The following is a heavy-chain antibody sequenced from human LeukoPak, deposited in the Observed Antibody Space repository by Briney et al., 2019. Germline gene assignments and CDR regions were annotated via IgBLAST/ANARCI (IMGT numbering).Heavy chain of an antibody. J-gene: IGHJ4*02. V-gene: IGHV3-21*01. CDR2: ISTSGSST. CDR3: AREPGNNGDLDY. Sequence: GGSLRLSCAASGFTFSTYNMNWVRQPPGKGLEWVSSISTSGSSTFYADSMKGRFTISRDNAKSSLCLQMSSLRAEDTAVYYCAREPGNNGDLDYWGQGTLVTVSS. CDR1: GFTFSTYN. D-gene: IGHD4-17*01.